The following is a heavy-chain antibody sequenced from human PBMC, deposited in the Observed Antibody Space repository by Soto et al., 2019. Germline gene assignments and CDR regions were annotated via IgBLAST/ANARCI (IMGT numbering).Heavy chain of an antibody. D-gene: IGHD6-6*01. CDR1: GFTFSSYS. V-gene: IGHV3-21*01. CDR3: ARVEYSSSSYYFDY. CDR2: ISSSSRYI. J-gene: IGHJ4*02. Sequence: KLGGSLRLSCAASGFTFSSYSMNWVRQAPGKGLEWVSSISSSSRYIYYADSVKGRFTISRDNAKNSLYQQMNSLRAEDTAVYYCARVEYSSSSYYFDYWGQGTLVTVSS.